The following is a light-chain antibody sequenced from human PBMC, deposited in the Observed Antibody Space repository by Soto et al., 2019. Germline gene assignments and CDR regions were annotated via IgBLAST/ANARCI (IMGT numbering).Light chain of an antibody. J-gene: IGLJ1*01. CDR3: SSYTSSSTLRGV. Sequence: QSALTQPASVSGSPGQSITISCTGTSSDVGGYNYVSWYQQHPGKAPKLMIYDVSNRPSGVSNRFSGSKSGNTASLTISGRQAEDEADYYCSSYTSSSTLRGVFGTGTKLTVL. CDR2: DVS. V-gene: IGLV2-14*01. CDR1: SSDVGGYNY.